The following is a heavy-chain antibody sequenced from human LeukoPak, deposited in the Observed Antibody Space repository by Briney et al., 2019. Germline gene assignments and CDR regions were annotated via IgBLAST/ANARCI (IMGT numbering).Heavy chain of an antibody. D-gene: IGHD2-2*01. CDR1: GFTFSSYA. CDR2: ISYDGSDK. Sequence: GGSLRLSCAAYGFTFSSYAMHWVRQAPGKGLEWVAVISYDGSDKYYADSVKGRFTISRDNSKNTLYLQMNSLRAEDTAVYYCASDLGYCSSTSCSWGQGTLVTVSS. J-gene: IGHJ5*02. CDR3: ASDLGYCSSTSCS. V-gene: IGHV3-30-3*01.